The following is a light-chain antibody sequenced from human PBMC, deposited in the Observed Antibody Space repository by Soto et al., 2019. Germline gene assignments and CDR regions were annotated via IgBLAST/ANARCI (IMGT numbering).Light chain of an antibody. Sequence: DIQMTQSPSSLSASVGDRVTITCRASQIISTYLNWYQQKPGKAPKLLIYAASNLHSGVPSRFSGSGSGAEFTLTISSLQPEDFATYYCQQSYTNPATFGQGTKLQI. CDR2: AAS. CDR3: QQSYTNPAT. J-gene: IGKJ2*01. CDR1: QIISTY. V-gene: IGKV1-39*01.